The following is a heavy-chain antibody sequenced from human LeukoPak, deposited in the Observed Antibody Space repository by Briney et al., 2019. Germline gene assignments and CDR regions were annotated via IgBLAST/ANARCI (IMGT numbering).Heavy chain of an antibody. CDR2: MNPNSGNT. Sequence: ASVKVSCKASGYTFTSYDINWVRQATGQGLEWMGWMNPNSGNTGYAQKFQGRVTMTRNTSISTAYMELSSLRSEDTAVYYCARATVVTPGAFSKGAFDIWGQRTMVTVSS. D-gene: IGHD4-23*01. J-gene: IGHJ3*02. CDR3: ARATVVTPGAFSKGAFDI. CDR1: GYTFTSYD. V-gene: IGHV1-8*01.